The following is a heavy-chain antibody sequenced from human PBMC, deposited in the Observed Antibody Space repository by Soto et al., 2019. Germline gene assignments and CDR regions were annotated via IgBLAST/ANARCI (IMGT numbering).Heavy chain of an antibody. J-gene: IGHJ5*02. CDR3: ARTRAVWFDP. CDR2: VYYNGNT. D-gene: IGHD6-19*01. V-gene: IGHV4-39*01. Sequence: SETLSLTCTVSGGSTRGSNYQWVWIRQPPGKGLEWIGNVYYNGNTYYNPSLKSRLTISVDTSNNQFSLEVKSVTAADTAVYYCARTRAVWFDPGGQGTLVTAPQ. CDR1: GGSTRGSNYQ.